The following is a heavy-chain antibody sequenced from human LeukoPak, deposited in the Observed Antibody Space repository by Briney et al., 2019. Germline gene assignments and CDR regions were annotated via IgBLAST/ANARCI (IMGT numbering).Heavy chain of an antibody. CDR1: GGTFSSYA. V-gene: IGHV1-69*13. Sequence: SVKVSCKASGGTFSSYAISWVRQAPGQGLEWMGGIIPILGTANYAQKFQGRVTITADESTSTAYMELGSPRSEDTAVYYCAAGDIVATPFDYWGQGTLVTVSS. D-gene: IGHD5-12*01. J-gene: IGHJ4*02. CDR3: AAGDIVATPFDY. CDR2: IIPILGTA.